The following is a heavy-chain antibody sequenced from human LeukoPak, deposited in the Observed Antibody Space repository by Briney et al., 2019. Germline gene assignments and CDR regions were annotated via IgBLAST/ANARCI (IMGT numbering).Heavy chain of an antibody. J-gene: IGHJ4*02. Sequence: GGSLRLSCAASGFTFSNYGMHWVRQAPGKGLEWVAFIRYDGSNKYYADSVKGRFTISRDSSKNTLYLRMNSLRAEDTAVYYCAKDPQLYCSSTSCYTNYFDYWGQGTLVTVSS. D-gene: IGHD2-2*02. V-gene: IGHV3-30*02. CDR3: AKDPQLYCSSTSCYTNYFDY. CDR2: IRYDGSNK. CDR1: GFTFSNYG.